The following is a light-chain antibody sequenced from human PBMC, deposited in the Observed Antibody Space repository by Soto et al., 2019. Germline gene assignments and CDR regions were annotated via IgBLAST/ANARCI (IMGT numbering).Light chain of an antibody. CDR2: AAS. J-gene: IGKJ4*01. CDR1: QSVSSN. V-gene: IGKV3-15*01. CDR3: QQYNNWLS. Sequence: EIVMTQSPVTLSVSPGERATLSCRASQSVSSNLAWYQQKRGQAPRLLIYAASTRATGIPARFSGSGSETEFTLTISSLQSEDFAVYFCQQYNNWLSFGGGTKVEIK.